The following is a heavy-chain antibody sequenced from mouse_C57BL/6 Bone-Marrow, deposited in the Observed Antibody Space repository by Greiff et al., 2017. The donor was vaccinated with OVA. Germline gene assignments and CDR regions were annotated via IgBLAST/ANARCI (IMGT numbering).Heavy chain of an antibody. J-gene: IGHJ3*01. CDR1: GYTFTSYT. CDR3: ARERLAY. V-gene: IGHV1-4*01. Sequence: VQLQESGAELARPGASVKMSCKASGYTFTSYTMHWVTQRPGQGLEWIGYINPSSGYTKYNQKFKDKATLTADKSSSTAYMQLSSLTSEDSAVYYCARERLAYWGQGTLVTVSA. CDR2: INPSSGYT.